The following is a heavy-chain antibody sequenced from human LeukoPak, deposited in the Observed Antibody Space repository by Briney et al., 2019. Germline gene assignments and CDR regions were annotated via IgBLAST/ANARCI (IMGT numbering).Heavy chain of an antibody. Sequence: SETLSLTCTVSGGSISTSRYYWGWIRQPPGKGLEWIGSMHYSGSTYYSPSLKSRLTISVDTSKNQFSLMLTSVTAADTAVYYCARDPRFSPFDYWGQGTLVTVSS. CDR3: ARDPRFSPFDY. CDR1: GGSISTSRYY. CDR2: MHYSGST. J-gene: IGHJ4*02. V-gene: IGHV4-39*07.